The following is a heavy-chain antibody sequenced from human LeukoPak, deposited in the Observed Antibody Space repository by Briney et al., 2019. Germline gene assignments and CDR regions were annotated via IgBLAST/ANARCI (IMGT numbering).Heavy chain of an antibody. CDR1: GGSISSSSYY. V-gene: IGHV4-61*02. Sequence: PSETLSLTCTVSGGSISSSSYYWSWIRQPAGKGLEWIGRIYTSGSTNYNPSLKSRVTMSVDTSKNQFSLKLSSVTAADTAVYYCARDEYYYGSGSYYSADYWGQGTLVTVSS. J-gene: IGHJ4*02. CDR3: ARDEYYYGSGSYYSADY. D-gene: IGHD3-10*01. CDR2: IYTSGST.